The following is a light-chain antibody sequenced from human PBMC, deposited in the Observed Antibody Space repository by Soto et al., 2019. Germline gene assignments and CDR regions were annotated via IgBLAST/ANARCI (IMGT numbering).Light chain of an antibody. CDR3: NSHTRKSTAV. CDR1: SSDVGGYNY. Sequence: QSALTQPASVSGSPGQSITISCTGTSSDVGGYNYVSWYQQHPGKAPKLIIYEVSNRPSGVSNPFSGSKSGNTASLTISGVQDEHEADYYCNSHTRKSTAVFGTGPKLTDL. CDR2: EVS. V-gene: IGLV2-14*01. J-gene: IGLJ1*01.